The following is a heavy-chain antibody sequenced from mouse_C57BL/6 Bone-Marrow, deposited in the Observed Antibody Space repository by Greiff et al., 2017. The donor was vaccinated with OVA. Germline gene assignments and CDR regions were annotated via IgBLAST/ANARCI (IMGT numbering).Heavy chain of an antibody. V-gene: IGHV1-81*01. CDR2: IYPRSGNT. CDR1: GYTFTSYG. Sequence: VKLMESGAELARPGASVKLSCKASGYTFTSYGISWVKQRTGQGLEWIGEIYPRSGNTYYNEKFKGKATLTADKSSSTAYMELRSLTSEDSAVYFCAHSNYGAMDYWGQGTSVTVSS. CDR3: AHSNYGAMDY. J-gene: IGHJ4*01. D-gene: IGHD2-5*01.